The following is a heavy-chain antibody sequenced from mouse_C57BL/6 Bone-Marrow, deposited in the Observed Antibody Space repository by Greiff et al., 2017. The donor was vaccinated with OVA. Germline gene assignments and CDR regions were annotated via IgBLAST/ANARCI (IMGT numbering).Heavy chain of an antibody. V-gene: IGHV3-8*01. J-gene: IGHJ3*01. D-gene: IGHD6-5*01. CDR3: SRSLFVYQAWVAY. CDR2: ISYSGST. CDR1: GYSITSDY. Sequence: VQLQQSGPGLAKPSQTLSLTCSVTGYSITSDYWNWIRKFPGNKLEYMGYISYSGSTYYNPSLKSRISRTRNTSKNQYYLQLNSVTTEYTATDYCSRSLFVYQAWVAYWGQGTLGTVSA.